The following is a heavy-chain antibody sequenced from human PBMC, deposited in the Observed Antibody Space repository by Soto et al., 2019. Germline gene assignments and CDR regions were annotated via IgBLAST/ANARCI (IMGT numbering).Heavy chain of an antibody. CDR1: GYTFTSYA. J-gene: IGHJ4*02. V-gene: IGHV1-3*05. D-gene: IGHD2-21*02. Sequence: QVQLVQSGAEEKKPGASVKVSCKASGYTFTSYAMHWVRQAPGQRVEWMGWINAGNGNTKYSQKFQGRVTITRDTSASTDYMELSSLRSEDTAVYYCARSIVVVTALDYWGQGTLVTVSS. CDR3: ARSIVVVTALDY. CDR2: INAGNGNT.